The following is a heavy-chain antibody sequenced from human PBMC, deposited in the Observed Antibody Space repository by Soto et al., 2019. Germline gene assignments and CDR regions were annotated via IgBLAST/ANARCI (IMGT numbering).Heavy chain of an antibody. CDR3: ATGNVPATATLDY. J-gene: IGHJ4*02. CDR2: IIPILGIA. Sequence: GASVNVSCKASGGTFSSYTISWVRQAPGQGLEWMGRIIPILGIANYAQKFQGRVTITADKSTSTAYMELSSLRSEDTAVYYCATGNVPATATLDYWGQGTLVTFSS. D-gene: IGHD2-2*01. CDR1: GGTFSSYT. V-gene: IGHV1-69*02.